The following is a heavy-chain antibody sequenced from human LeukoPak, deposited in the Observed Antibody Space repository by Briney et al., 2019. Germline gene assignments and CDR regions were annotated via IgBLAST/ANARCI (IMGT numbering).Heavy chain of an antibody. D-gene: IGHD4/OR15-4a*01. V-gene: IGHV3-30*02. Sequence: GGSLRLSCAASGFTFSSYGMHWVRQAPGKGLEWVAFIRYDGSNKYYADSVKGRFTISRDNSKNTLYLQMNGLRAEDTAMYYCAKVSLNMVNDAFDIWGQGTMVSVSS. CDR2: IRYDGSNK. J-gene: IGHJ3*02. CDR3: AKVSLNMVNDAFDI. CDR1: GFTFSSYG.